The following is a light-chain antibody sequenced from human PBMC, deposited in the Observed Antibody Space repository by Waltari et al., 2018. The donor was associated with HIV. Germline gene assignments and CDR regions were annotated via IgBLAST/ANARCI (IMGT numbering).Light chain of an antibody. J-gene: IGLJ3*02. Sequence: QSALTLPASVSGSPGQSITISCTGTSSDVGGYNYVSWYQQYPGKAPKLMIYDVSNRPSGVSNRFSGSQSGNTASLTISGLQAEDEADYYCSSYTSSSTRVFGGGTKLTVL. CDR2: DVS. CDR1: SSDVGGYNY. CDR3: SSYTSSSTRV. V-gene: IGLV2-14*01.